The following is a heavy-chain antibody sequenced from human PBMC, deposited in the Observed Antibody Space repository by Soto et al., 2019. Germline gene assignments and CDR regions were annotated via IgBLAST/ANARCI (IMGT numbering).Heavy chain of an antibody. CDR1: GGSISSGGYY. V-gene: IGHV4-31*03. J-gene: IGHJ5*02. CDR3: ARVIRYGSGSYKLDP. D-gene: IGHD3-10*01. Sequence: QVQLQESGPGLVKPSQTLSLTCTVSGGSISSGGYYWSLIRQHPGKGLEWIGYIYYSGSTYYNPSLKSRVTISVDTSKNQFSLKLSSVTAADTAVYYCARVIRYGSGSYKLDPWGQGTLVTVSS. CDR2: IYYSGST.